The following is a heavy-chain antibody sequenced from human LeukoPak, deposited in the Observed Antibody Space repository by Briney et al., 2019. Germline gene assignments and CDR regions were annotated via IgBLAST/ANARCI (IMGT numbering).Heavy chain of an antibody. CDR2: ISYDGSNK. CDR3: ARDRRYSGYDEGYFDY. V-gene: IGHV3-30-3*01. D-gene: IGHD5-12*01. Sequence: GGPLRLSCAASGFTFSSYAMHWVRQAPGKGLEWVAVISYDGSNKYYADSVKGRFTISRDNSKNTLYLQMNSLRAEDTAVYYCARDRRYSGYDEGYFDYWGQGTLVTVSS. CDR1: GFTFSSYA. J-gene: IGHJ4*02.